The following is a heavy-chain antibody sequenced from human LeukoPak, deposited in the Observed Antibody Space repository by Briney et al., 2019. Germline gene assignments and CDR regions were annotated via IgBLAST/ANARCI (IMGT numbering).Heavy chain of an antibody. CDR1: GGSISSYY. D-gene: IGHD6-19*01. Sequence: KTSETLSLTCTVSGGSISSYYWSWIRQPPGKGLEWIGYIYYSGSTNYNPSLKSRVTISVDTSKNQFSLKLSSVTAADTAVYYCARDQGGAVAGIDYWGQGTLVTVSS. J-gene: IGHJ4*02. V-gene: IGHV4-59*01. CDR3: ARDQGGAVAGIDY. CDR2: IYYSGST.